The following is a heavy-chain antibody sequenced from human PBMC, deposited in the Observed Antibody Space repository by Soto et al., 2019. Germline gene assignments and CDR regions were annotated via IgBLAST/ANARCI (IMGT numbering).Heavy chain of an antibody. V-gene: IGHV4-30-2*01. Sequence: SETLSLTCAVSGGSISSGGYSWSWIRQPPGKGLEWIGYIYHSGSTYYNPSLKSRVTISVDRSKNQFSLSLASVTAADTGIYYCARERAAPSWVDPWGQGILVTVS. CDR2: IYHSGST. J-gene: IGHJ5*02. CDR3: ARERAAPSWVDP. CDR1: GGSISSGGYS. D-gene: IGHD6-6*01.